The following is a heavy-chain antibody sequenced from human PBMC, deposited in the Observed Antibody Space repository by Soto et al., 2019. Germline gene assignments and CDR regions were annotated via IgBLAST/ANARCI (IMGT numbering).Heavy chain of an antibody. V-gene: IGHV3-23*01. J-gene: IGHJ4*02. CDR3: ARDLWWYLH. CDR2: ISAGADGA. Sequence: EVQLLESGGGLVQPGGALRLSCAASGFSFSSHAMSWVRQAPGKGLEWVSSISAGADGAYYADSVKGRFTISRANSNNTLYLQMNSVRAEDKALYFCARDLWWYLHWGQGTLVTVSS. D-gene: IGHD2-15*01. CDR1: GFSFSSHA.